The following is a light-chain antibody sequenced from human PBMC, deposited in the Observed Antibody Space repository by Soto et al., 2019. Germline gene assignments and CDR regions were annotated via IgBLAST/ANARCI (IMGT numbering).Light chain of an antibody. CDR2: DVI. V-gene: IGLV2-14*01. CDR3: SSFTTSTTRV. J-gene: IGLJ3*02. CDR1: SSDVGGYNY. Sequence: QSVLTQPASVSGSPGQSITISCTGTSSDVGGYNYVSWFQQHPGKAPKLIIYDVINRPSGVSNRFSGSKSGNTASLTISGLQAEDEAEYYCSSFTTSTTRVFGGGTQLTVL.